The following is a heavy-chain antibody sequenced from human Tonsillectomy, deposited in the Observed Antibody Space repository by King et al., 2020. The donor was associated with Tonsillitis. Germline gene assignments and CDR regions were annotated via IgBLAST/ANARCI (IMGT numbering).Heavy chain of an antibody. D-gene: IGHD4-11*01. V-gene: IGHV4-59*08. CDR2: IFYSGST. CDR3: ARRYSNYYYYMDV. CDR1: GGSISSYY. J-gene: IGHJ6*03. Sequence: VQLQESGPGLVKPSETLSLTCTVSGGSISSYYWSWIWQPPGKGLEWIGHIFYSGSTNYNTSLKSRVTISVDTSKNQFSLKLSSVTAADTAVYYCARRYSNYYYYMDVWGKGTTVTVSS.